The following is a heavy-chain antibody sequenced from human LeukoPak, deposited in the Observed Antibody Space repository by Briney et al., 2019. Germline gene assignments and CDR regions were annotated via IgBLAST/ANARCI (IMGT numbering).Heavy chain of an antibody. D-gene: IGHD3-10*01. V-gene: IGHV1-69*04. Sequence: GASVNVSCKASGGTFSSYAISWVRQATGQGLEGMGRIIPILGIANCAQKFQGRVTITADKSTSTAYMELSSLRSEDTAVYYCARADHYGSGSYPLLLFDYWGQGTLVTVSS. J-gene: IGHJ4*02. CDR3: ARADHYGSGSYPLLLFDY. CDR2: IIPILGIA. CDR1: GGTFSSYA.